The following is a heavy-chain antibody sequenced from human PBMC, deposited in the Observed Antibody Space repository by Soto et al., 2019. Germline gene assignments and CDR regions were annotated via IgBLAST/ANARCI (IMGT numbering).Heavy chain of an antibody. D-gene: IGHD3-10*01. Sequence: SETLSLTCTVSGGSISYGGYYWNWIRQLPGKDLEWIGYIYYSGKTYYNPSLKSRITMSVDTSKNQFSLRLSSVTAADTAVYYCAKERYDYGSGSPYHYGMDVWGKGTTVTVYS. CDR2: IYYSGKT. CDR3: AKERYDYGSGSPYHYGMDV. V-gene: IGHV4-31*03. CDR1: GGSISYGGYY. J-gene: IGHJ6*04.